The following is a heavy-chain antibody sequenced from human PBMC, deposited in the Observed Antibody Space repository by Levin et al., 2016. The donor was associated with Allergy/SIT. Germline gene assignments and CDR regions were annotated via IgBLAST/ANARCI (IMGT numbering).Heavy chain of an antibody. CDR2: IYSGGST. D-gene: IGHD3-22*01. CDR1: GFTVSSNY. J-gene: IGHJ4*02. Sequence: GGSLRLSCAASGFTVSSNYMSWVRQAPGKGLEWVSVIYSGGSTYYADSVKGRFTISRDNSKNTLYLQMNSLRAEDTAVYYCARGFQIYYYDSSGYLDYWGQGTLVTVSS. CDR3: ARGFQIYYYDSSGYLDY. V-gene: IGHV3-66*01.